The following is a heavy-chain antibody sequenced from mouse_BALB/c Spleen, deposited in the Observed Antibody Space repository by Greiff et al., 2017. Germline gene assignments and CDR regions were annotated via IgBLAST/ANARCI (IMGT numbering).Heavy chain of an antibody. Sequence: QVQLKESGPSLVQPSQSLSITCTVSGFSLTSYGVHWVRQSPGKGLEWLGVIWRGGSTDYNAAFMSRLSITKDNSKSQVFFKMNSLQADDTAIYYCATPHWDLYAMDYWGQGTSVTVSA. D-gene: IGHD4-1*01. CDR1: GFSLTSYG. V-gene: IGHV2-5-1*01. J-gene: IGHJ4*01. CDR2: IWRGGST. CDR3: ATPHWDLYAMDY.